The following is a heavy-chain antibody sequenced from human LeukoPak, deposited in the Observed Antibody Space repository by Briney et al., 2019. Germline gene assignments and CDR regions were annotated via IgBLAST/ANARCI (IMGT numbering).Heavy chain of an antibody. CDR1: GFTFSSYS. J-gene: IGHJ4*02. Sequence: GGSLRLSCAASGFTFSSYSMNWVRQAPGKGLEWVSSISSSSSYIYYADSVKGRFTISRDNAKNSLYLQMNSLRAEDTAVHYCATLKLRYFDWSDYWGQGTLVTVSS. V-gene: IGHV3-21*01. CDR3: ATLKLRYFDWSDY. CDR2: ISSSSSYI. D-gene: IGHD3-9*01.